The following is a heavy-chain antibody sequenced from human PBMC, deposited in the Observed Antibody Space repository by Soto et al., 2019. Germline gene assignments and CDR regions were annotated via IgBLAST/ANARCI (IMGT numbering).Heavy chain of an antibody. CDR2: IGGSGGT. J-gene: IGHJ4*02. Sequence: EVQLLESGGGLVQPGGSLRLSCAASGFTFSSYAMSWVRLAPGKGLEWFSSIGGSGGTYYADSGKGRFTISRDNSKNMLYLHLNSLRAEDTAMYYCAKGQGWSYYYDSWGQGTLVTVSS. D-gene: IGHD2-15*01. V-gene: IGHV3-23*01. CDR1: GFTFSSYA. CDR3: AKGQGWSYYYDS.